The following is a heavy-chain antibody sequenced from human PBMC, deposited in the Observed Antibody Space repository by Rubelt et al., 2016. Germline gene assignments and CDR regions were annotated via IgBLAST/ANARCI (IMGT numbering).Heavy chain of an antibody. Sequence: QVQLVQSGSELKKPGASVKVSCKASGYTFTSYAMNWVRQAPGQGLEWMGWINPNSGGTNLEQKFQGRVTMTRETSISTAYMELSRLRSDDTAVYYCASHDYYDSSGSFQHWGQGTLVTVSS. CDR3: ASHDYYDSSGSFQH. J-gene: IGHJ1*01. V-gene: IGHV1-2*02. CDR1: GYTFTSYA. D-gene: IGHD3-22*01. CDR2: INPNSGGT.